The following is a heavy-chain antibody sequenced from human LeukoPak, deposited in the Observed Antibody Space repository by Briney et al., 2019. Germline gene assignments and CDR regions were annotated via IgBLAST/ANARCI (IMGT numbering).Heavy chain of an antibody. Sequence: GRSLRLSCAASGFTFSSYAMHWVRQAPGKGLEWVAVISYDGSNKYYADSVKGRFTISRDNSKNALYLQMNSLRAEDTAVYYCARGPERTGVGTRYYYDMDVWGQGTTVTVSS. CDR3: ARGPERTGVGTRYYYDMDV. J-gene: IGHJ6*02. CDR2: ISYDGSNK. D-gene: IGHD2-8*01. CDR1: GFTFSSYA. V-gene: IGHV3-30-3*01.